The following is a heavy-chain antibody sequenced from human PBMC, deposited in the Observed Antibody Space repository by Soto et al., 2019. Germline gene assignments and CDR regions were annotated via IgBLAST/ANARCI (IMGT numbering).Heavy chain of an antibody. CDR2: INHSGST. CDR1: GGSFSGYY. Sequence: SETLSLTCAVYGGSFSGYYWSWIRQPPGKGLEWIGEINHSGSTNYNPSLKSRVTISVDTSKNQFSLKLSSVTVADTAVYYCARGRRDFWSGYWKHYYYYMDVWGKGTTVTVSS. J-gene: IGHJ6*03. D-gene: IGHD3-3*01. V-gene: IGHV4-34*01. CDR3: ARGRRDFWSGYWKHYYYYMDV.